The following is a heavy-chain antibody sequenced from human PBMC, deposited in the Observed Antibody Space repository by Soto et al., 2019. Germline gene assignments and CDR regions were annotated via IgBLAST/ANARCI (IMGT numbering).Heavy chain of an antibody. D-gene: IGHD5-18*01. J-gene: IGHJ6*02. CDR2: SYSSGGT. V-gene: IGHV4-61*01. CDR3: ASSYSYGSLDRMDV. Sequence: SQTLSLTCIVSCGSVSSGSYYWSWIRQPPGQGLESIGYSYSSGGTNYTPSLNSRFTIAVDMSKNKFSLKLSSVTAADTAVYYCASSYSYGSLDRMDVWGQGTTVTVSS. CDR1: CGSVSSGSYY.